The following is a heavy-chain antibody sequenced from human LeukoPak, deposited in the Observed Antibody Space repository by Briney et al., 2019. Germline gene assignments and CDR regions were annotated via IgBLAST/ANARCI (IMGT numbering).Heavy chain of an antibody. D-gene: IGHD4-17*01. CDR3: AKDNDFTVRRLNWFDP. J-gene: IGHJ5*02. Sequence: GGSLRLSCAASGFTFSSYAMSWVRQAPGKGLKWVSAISGSGGSTYYADSVKGRFTISRDNSKNTLYLQMNSLRAEDTAVYYCAKDNDFTVRRLNWFDPWGQGTLVTVSS. CDR2: ISGSGGST. V-gene: IGHV3-23*01. CDR1: GFTFSSYA.